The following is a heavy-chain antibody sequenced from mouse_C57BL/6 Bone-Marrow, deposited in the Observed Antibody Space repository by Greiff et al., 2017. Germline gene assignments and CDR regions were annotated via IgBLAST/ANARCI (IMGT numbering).Heavy chain of an antibody. V-gene: IGHV1-72*01. CDR3: ATITTVVRWGAMDY. CDR2: IDPNSGGT. D-gene: IGHD1-1*01. Sequence: QVQLQQPGAELVKPGASVKLSCKASGYTFTSYWMHWVKQRPGRGLEWIGRIDPNSGGTKYNEKFKSKATLTVDKPASTAYMQLSSLTSEDSAVYYCATITTVVRWGAMDYWGQGTSVTVSS. J-gene: IGHJ4*01. CDR1: GYTFTSYW.